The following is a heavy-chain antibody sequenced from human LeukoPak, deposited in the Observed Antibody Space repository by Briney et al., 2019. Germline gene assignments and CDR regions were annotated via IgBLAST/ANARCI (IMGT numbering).Heavy chain of an antibody. CDR2: INAGNGNT. Sequence: ASVTVSCKASGYTFTSYAMHWVRQAPGQRLEWMGWINAGNGNTKYSQKFQGRVTVTRDTSASTAYMELSSLRSEDTAVYYCARAPTHYDILTGYSYYYYGMDVWGQGTTVTVSS. V-gene: IGHV1-3*01. D-gene: IGHD3-9*01. CDR3: ARAPTHYDILTGYSYYYYGMDV. CDR1: GYTFTSYA. J-gene: IGHJ6*02.